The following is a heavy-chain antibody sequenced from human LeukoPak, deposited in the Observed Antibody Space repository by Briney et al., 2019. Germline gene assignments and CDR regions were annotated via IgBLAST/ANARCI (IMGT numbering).Heavy chain of an antibody. V-gene: IGHV4-59*12. CDR1: GGSISSYY. J-gene: IGHJ3*02. CDR2: YSGST. D-gene: IGHD4-17*01. Sequence: SETLSLTCTVSGGSISSYYWSWIRQPPGKGLEWIGYYSGSTNYNPSLKSRVTISVDTSKNQFSLKLSSVTAADTAVYYCARGPVTHRPFDIWGQGTMVTVSS. CDR3: ARGPVTHRPFDI.